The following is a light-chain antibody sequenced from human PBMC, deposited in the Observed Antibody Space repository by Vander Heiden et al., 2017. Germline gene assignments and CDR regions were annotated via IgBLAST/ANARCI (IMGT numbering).Light chain of an antibody. CDR2: GVS. CDR1: QRVSGN. V-gene: IGKV3-15*01. J-gene: IGKJ3*01. Sequence: IVMTQSPATLSASLGERATLSCSASQRVSGNLAWYQQKPGQAPRLLIYGVSTRATGSPVRFSGSGSGTEFTLTISSLQSEDFAVYYCQQYDNWPQFTFGPGTKVAIK. CDR3: QQYDNWPQFT.